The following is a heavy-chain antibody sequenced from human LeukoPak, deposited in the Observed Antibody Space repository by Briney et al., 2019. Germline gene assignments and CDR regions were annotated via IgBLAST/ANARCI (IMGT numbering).Heavy chain of an antibody. D-gene: IGHD3-3*01. Sequence: GGSLRLSCAASGFTVSSNYMSWVRQAPGKGLEWVAVIWYDGSNKYYADSVKGRFTISRDNSKNTLYLQMNSLRAEDTAVYYCARESYDFWSGYYGATSYWGQGTLVTVSS. CDR1: GFTVSSNY. V-gene: IGHV3-33*08. CDR3: ARESYDFWSGYYGATSY. J-gene: IGHJ4*02. CDR2: IWYDGSNK.